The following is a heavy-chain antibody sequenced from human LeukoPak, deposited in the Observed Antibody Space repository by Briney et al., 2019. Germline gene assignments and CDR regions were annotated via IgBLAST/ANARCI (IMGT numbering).Heavy chain of an antibody. CDR1: GFTFGDYL. CDR3: SRGSGWLSVY. V-gene: IGHV3-49*03. D-gene: IGHD6-19*01. CDR2: ISGGTT. J-gene: IGHJ4*02. Sequence: GGSLRLSCTASGFTFGDYLMSWFRQAPGEGLEWIGFISGGTTEYAASVKGRFTISRDDSTSIAYQQMNSLTTEDTAVYYCSRGSGWLSVYWGQGTLVTVSS.